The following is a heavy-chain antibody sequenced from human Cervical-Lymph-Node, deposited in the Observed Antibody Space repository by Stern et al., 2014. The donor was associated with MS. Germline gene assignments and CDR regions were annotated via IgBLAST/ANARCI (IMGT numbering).Heavy chain of an antibody. D-gene: IGHD3-16*01. J-gene: IGHJ6*02. Sequence: QVTLRESGPALVKPTQTLTLTCTFSGFALSTSGMCVSWIRQPPGKALEWLARIDWDDDKYYSPSLKNRLTISKDTSKNQVVLTMTDMDPVDTATYYCARRKFGDYDYGMDVWGQGTTVTVSS. CDR3: ARRKFGDYDYGMDV. V-gene: IGHV2-70*15. CDR1: GFALSTSGMC. CDR2: IDWDDDK.